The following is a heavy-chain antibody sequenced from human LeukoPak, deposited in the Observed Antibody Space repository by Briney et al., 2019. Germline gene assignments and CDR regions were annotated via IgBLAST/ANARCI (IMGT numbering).Heavy chain of an antibody. J-gene: IGHJ4*02. CDR3: ARVSSGATTVDY. CDR2: IYHSGSS. CDR1: GGSISSSNW. Sequence: PSETLSLTCAVSGGSISSSNWWSWVRQPPGKGLEWIGEIYHSGSSNYNPSLKSRVTISVDKSKNQFSLKLSSVTAADTAVYYCARVSSGATTVDYWGQGTLVTVSS. V-gene: IGHV4-4*02. D-gene: IGHD1-26*01.